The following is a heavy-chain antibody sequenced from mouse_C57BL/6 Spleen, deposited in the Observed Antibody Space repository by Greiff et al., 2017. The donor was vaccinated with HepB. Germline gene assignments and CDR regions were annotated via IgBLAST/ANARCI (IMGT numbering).Heavy chain of an antibody. Sequence: VQLQQSGAELVKPGASVKISCTASAYAFSSYWMNWVKQRPGKGLEWIGQIYPGNGDTNYNGKFKGKATLTADNSSSTAYMQLSSLTSEDSAVYFCARRATTVNAMDYWGQGTSVTVSS. J-gene: IGHJ4*01. D-gene: IGHD1-1*01. V-gene: IGHV1-80*01. CDR2: IYPGNGDT. CDR1: AYAFSSYW. CDR3: ARRATTVNAMDY.